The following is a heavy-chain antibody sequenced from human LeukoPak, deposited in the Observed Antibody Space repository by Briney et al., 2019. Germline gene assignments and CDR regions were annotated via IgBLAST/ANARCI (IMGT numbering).Heavy chain of an antibody. Sequence: GRSLRLSCAASGFTFSSYGMHWVRQAPGKGLEWVAVISYDGSNKYYADSVKGRFTISRDNTKNTLYLQMNSLRAEDTAVYYCAKDMAEMATITIDYWGQGTLVTVSS. J-gene: IGHJ4*02. V-gene: IGHV3-30*18. CDR3: AKDMAEMATITIDY. D-gene: IGHD5-24*01. CDR1: GFTFSSYG. CDR2: ISYDGSNK.